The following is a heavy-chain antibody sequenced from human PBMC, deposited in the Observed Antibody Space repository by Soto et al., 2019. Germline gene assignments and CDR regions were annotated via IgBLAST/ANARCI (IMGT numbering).Heavy chain of an antibody. V-gene: IGHV2-5*02. J-gene: IGHJ4*02. D-gene: IGHD3-10*01. CDR3: AMVRGVIRKFDY. CDR1: GFSLSTSGVG. CDR2: IYWDDDK. Sequence: QITLKESGPTLVKPTQTLTLTCTFSGFSLSTSGVGVGWIRQPPGTALEWLALIYWDDDKRYSPSLKSRLTITKDTSKNQVVLTVTNMDPVDTATYYGAMVRGVIRKFDYWGQGTLVTVSS.